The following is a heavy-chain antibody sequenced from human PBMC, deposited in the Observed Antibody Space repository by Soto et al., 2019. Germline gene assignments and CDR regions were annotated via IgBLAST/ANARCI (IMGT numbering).Heavy chain of an antibody. CDR1: GNTLTELS. J-gene: IGHJ4*02. V-gene: IGHV1-24*01. Sequence: ASVKVSCKVSGNTLTELSMYWVRQAPGKGLEWMGGFDPEAGEKIYAQKFQGRVTMTEDSSIDTAYLELSSLKSEDTAVYYCAGRYCTGGSCYRPWGQGTLVTVSS. CDR3: AGRYCTGGSCYRP. D-gene: IGHD2-15*01. CDR2: FDPEAGEK.